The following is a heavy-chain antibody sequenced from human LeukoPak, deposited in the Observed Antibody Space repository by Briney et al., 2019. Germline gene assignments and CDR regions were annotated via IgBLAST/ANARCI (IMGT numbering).Heavy chain of an antibody. V-gene: IGHV3-21*04. CDR1: GFTFSSYT. D-gene: IGHD3-9*01. CDR2: ISSGSSYI. Sequence: GGSLRLSCAASGFTFSSYTMNWVRQAPGKGLEWVSIISSGSSYIHYADSVKGRFTISRDNAKNSLYLQMNSLRAEDTAIYYCAKCILTGYYKGYMDVWGKGTTVTISS. CDR3: AKCILTGYYKGYMDV. J-gene: IGHJ6*03.